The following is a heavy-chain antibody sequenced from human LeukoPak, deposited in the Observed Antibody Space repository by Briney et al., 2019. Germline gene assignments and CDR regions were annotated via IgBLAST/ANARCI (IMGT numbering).Heavy chain of an antibody. J-gene: IGHJ4*02. CDR1: GYTFSSYE. V-gene: IGHV1-8*01. CDR2: MNPKTGKT. Sequence: ASVKVSCKTSGYTFSSYEINWVRLATGRGLEWVGWMNPKTGKTAYARNLQGRVTITRDTSISTAYMDLSGLRSEDTAVYYCARIRPVTTGLKGYYFDYWGQGTLVTVSS. CDR3: ARIRPVTTGLKGYYFDY. D-gene: IGHD1-1*01.